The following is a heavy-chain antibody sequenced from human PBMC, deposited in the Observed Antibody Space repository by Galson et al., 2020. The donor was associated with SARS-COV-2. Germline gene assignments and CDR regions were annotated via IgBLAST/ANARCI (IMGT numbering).Heavy chain of an antibody. CDR3: AQGRGVADTRPDS. CDR2: IRGSGGGT. CDR1: GLTFSNFG. D-gene: IGHD6-19*01. V-gene: IGHV3-23*01. J-gene: IGHJ4*02. Sequence: GGSLRLSCRDSGLTFSNFGMSWVRQAPGRGLEWVSAIRGSGGGTFYADSVRGRFTISRDISKNTLYLQMDSLRLEDTAVYYCAQGRGVADTRPDSWGQGTLVTVSS.